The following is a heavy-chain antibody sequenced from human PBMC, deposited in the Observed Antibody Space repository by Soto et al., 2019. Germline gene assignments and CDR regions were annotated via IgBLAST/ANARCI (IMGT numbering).Heavy chain of an antibody. J-gene: IGHJ5*02. Sequence: SETLSLTCAVYGGSFSGYYWSWIRQPPGKGLEWIGEINHSGSTNYNPSLKSRVSISVDTSKNQFSLKLSSVTAADTAVYYCASVYYYDTSGSNWFDPWGQGTLVTVSS. V-gene: IGHV4-34*01. CDR3: ASVYYYDTSGSNWFDP. CDR2: INHSGST. CDR1: GGSFSGYY. D-gene: IGHD3-22*01.